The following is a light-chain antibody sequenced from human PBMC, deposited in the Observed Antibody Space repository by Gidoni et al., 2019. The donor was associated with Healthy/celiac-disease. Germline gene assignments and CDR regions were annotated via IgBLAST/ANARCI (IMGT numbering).Light chain of an antibody. J-gene: IGKJ4*01. CDR3: QQYGSSPLT. Sequence: EIVLTQSPGTLSLSPGEGATLSCRASQSVSSSYLAWYQQKPGQAPRLLMYGASSRATGIPDRFSGSGSGTDFTLTISRLEPEDFAVYYCQQYGSSPLTFGGXTKVEIK. CDR1: QSVSSSY. CDR2: GAS. V-gene: IGKV3-20*01.